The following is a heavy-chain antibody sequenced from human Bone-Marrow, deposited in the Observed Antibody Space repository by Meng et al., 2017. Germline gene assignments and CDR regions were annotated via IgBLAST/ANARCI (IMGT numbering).Heavy chain of an antibody. CDR2: INPNSGGT. CDR3: ARDSTSAYADS. J-gene: IGHJ4*02. V-gene: IGHV1-2*06. D-gene: IGHD5-12*01. CDR1: GYTFTGYY. Sequence: GHLVQSGAEVKKPGPSVTVSCKASGYTFTGYYINWVRQAPGQGLEWMGRINPNSGGTNYAQNFQGRVTMTRDTSISTVYMELSRLTSDDTAVYYCARDSTSAYADSWGQGTLVTVSS.